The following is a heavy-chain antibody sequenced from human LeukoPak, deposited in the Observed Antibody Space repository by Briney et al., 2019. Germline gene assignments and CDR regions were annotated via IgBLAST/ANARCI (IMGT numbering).Heavy chain of an antibody. Sequence: SETLSLTCTVSGGSISSSSYYWGWIRQPPGKGLEWIGSIYYSGSTYYNPSLKSRVTISVDTSKNQFSLKLSSVTAADTAVYYCARFYSSSSVGFDYWGQGTLVTVSS. CDR3: ARFYSSSSVGFDY. D-gene: IGHD6-6*01. J-gene: IGHJ4*02. CDR2: IYYSGST. V-gene: IGHV4-39*01. CDR1: GGSISSSSYY.